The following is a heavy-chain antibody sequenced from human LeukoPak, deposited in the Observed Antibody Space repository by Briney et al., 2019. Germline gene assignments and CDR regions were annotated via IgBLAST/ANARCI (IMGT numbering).Heavy chain of an antibody. CDR3: ARDSSSWYFEGTPNWFDP. CDR1: GFTFSSYA. D-gene: IGHD6-13*01. CDR2: ISYDGSNK. Sequence: PGRSLRLSCGASGFTFSSYAMHWVRQAPGKGLEWVAVISYDGSNKYYADSVKGRFTISRDNSKNTLYLQMNSLRAEDTAVYYCARDSSSWYFEGTPNWFDPWGQGTLVTVSS. V-gene: IGHV3-30-3*01. J-gene: IGHJ5*02.